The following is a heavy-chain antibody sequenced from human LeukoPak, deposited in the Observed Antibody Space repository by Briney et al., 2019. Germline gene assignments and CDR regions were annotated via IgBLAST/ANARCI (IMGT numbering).Heavy chain of an antibody. Sequence: ASVKVSCKASGYTFTSYDINWVRQATGQGLEWMGWMNPNSGNTGYAQKSQGRVTMTRNTSISTAYMELSSLRSEDTAVYYCAIVPAKRRGYYYYYMDVWGKGTTVTVSS. CDR3: AIVPAKRRGYYYYYMDV. CDR1: GYTFTSYD. D-gene: IGHD2-2*01. J-gene: IGHJ6*03. V-gene: IGHV1-8*01. CDR2: MNPNSGNT.